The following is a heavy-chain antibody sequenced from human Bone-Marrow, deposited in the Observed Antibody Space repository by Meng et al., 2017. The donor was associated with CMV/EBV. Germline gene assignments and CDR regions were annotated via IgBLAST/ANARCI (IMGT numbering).Heavy chain of an antibody. CDR1: GFTFSSYA. J-gene: IGHJ6*02. Sequence: GGSLRLSCAASGFTFSSYAMHWVRQAPGKGLEWVAVISYDGSNKYYADSVKGRFTISRDNSKNSLYLQMNSLRAEDTAVYYCARDSTIVGVKGYYYGMDVWGQGTTVTVSS. CDR2: ISYDGSNK. CDR3: ARDSTIVGVKGYYYGMDV. D-gene: IGHD1-26*01. V-gene: IGHV3-30*04.